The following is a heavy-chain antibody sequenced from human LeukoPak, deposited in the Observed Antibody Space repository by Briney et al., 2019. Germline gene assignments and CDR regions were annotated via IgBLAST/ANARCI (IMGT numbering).Heavy chain of an antibody. V-gene: IGHV4-59*01. CDR2: IYYGGST. J-gene: IGHJ6*02. CDR3: ARLKCISTTCPSRYVMDV. D-gene: IGHD2-2*01. CDR1: GGSISSYY. Sequence: SETLSLTCSVSGGSISSYYWSGIRQPPGKGLEYIGYIYYGGSTNYNPSLKSRVTISVDTSKDQFSLNLTSVTAADTAVYYCARLKCISTTCPSRYVMDVWGQGTTVTVSS.